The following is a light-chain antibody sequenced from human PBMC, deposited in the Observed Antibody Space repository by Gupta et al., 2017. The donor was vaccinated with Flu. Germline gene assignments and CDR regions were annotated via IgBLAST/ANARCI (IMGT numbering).Light chain of an antibody. J-gene: IGLJ1*01. CDR2: SSN. CDR3: AAWDDSLNGHYV. V-gene: IGLV1-44*01. CDR1: RSNIGSNS. Sequence: QPVLAQPPSASGTPGPRVTISCSGSRSNIGSNSVNWYQQVPGTSPKLLMYSSNQRPSGVPDRFAGSKSGTSASLAISGLQSEDEADYYCAAWDDSLNGHYVFGTGTKVTVL.